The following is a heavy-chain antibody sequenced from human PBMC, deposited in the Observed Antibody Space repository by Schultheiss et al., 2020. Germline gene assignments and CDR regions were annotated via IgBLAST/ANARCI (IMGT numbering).Heavy chain of an antibody. J-gene: IGHJ4*02. CDR1: GGTFSSYA. CDR2: INAGNGNT. CDR3: ARAPRAAAGGDY. D-gene: IGHD6-13*01. V-gene: IGHV1-18*01. Sequence: ASVKVSCKASGGTFSSYAISWVRQAPGQGLEWMGGINAGNGNTNYAQKLQGRVTVTTDTSTSTAYMELRSLRSDDTAVYYCARAPRAAAGGDYWGQGTLVTVSS.